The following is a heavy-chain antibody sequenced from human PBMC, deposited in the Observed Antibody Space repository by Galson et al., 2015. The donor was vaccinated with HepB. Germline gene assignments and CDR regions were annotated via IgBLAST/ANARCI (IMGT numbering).Heavy chain of an antibody. V-gene: IGHV3-33*01. CDR3: AREDPNIAVAVLDS. CDR1: GFTFSSYG. CDR2: IWYDGSKK. D-gene: IGHD6-19*01. Sequence: SLRLSCAASGFTFSSYGMHWVRQTPGKGLEWLALIWYDGSKKHYADSVKGRFTISRDNSKNILSLQMNSLRAEDTAVYYCAREDPNIAVAVLDSWGQGTLVTVSS. J-gene: IGHJ4*02.